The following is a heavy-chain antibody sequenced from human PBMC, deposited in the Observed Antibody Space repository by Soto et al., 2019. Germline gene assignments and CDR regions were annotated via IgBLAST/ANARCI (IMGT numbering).Heavy chain of an antibody. Sequence: GGSLRLSCAAFGFTFSSHFMSWVRQAPGKGLEWVGGISGSGGSTYYADSVNGGFTIARNNSKNLLSLQVTSLTAEDTAVYYCAKDRGPSVAAADYWGQGTLVTVSS. CDR3: AKDRGPSVAAADY. J-gene: IGHJ4*02. CDR1: GFTFSSHF. CDR2: ISGSGGST. D-gene: IGHD6-19*01. V-gene: IGHV3-23*01.